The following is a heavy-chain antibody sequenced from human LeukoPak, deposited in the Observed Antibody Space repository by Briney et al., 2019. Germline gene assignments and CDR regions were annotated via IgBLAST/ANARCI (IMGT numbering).Heavy chain of an antibody. J-gene: IGHJ6*02. V-gene: IGHV5-51*01. CDR1: GYSFSNYW. D-gene: IGHD5-12*01. CDR3: ASSEATTTPPPYGMDV. CDR2: IYPGDSDT. Sequence: GESLKISCRGSGYSFSNYWIGWVRQMPGKGLEWMGIIYPGDSDTRYSPSFQGQVTISADKSISTAYLQWSSLKASDTAMYYCASSEATTTPPPYGMDVWGQGTTVTVSS.